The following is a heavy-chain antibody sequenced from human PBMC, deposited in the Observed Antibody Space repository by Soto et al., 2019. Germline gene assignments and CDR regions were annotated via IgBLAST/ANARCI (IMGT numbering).Heavy chain of an antibody. CDR3: ARRPGYSSSSAPGGYYYYYGMDV. J-gene: IGHJ6*02. CDR1: GYSFTSYW. Sequence: GESLKISCKGSGYSFTSYWISWVRQMPGKGLEWMGRIDPSDSYTNYSPSFQGHVTISADKSISTAYLQWSSLKASDTAMYYCARRPGYSSSSAPGGYYYYYGMDVWGQGTTVTV. V-gene: IGHV5-10-1*01. CDR2: IDPSDSYT. D-gene: IGHD6-6*01.